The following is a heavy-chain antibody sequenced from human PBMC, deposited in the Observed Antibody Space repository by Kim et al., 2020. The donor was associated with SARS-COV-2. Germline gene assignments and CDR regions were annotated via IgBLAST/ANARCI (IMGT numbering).Heavy chain of an antibody. CDR3: AKTGGGILTGYRSRYYYYGMDV. Sequence: GGSLRLSCAASGFTFDDYAMHWVRQAPGKGLEWVSGISWNSGSIGYADSVKGRFTISRDNAKNSLYLQMNSLRAEDTALYYCAKTGGGILTGYRSRYYYYGMDVWGQGTTVTVSS. J-gene: IGHJ6*02. CDR2: ISWNSGSI. CDR1: GFTFDDYA. D-gene: IGHD3-9*01. V-gene: IGHV3-9*01.